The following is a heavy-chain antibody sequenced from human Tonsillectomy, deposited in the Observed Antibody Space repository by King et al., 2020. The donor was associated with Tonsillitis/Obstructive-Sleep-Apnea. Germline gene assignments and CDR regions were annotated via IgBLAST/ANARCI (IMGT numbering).Heavy chain of an antibody. CDR3: ARGRVVPAAPFDY. Sequence: VQLVESGGGLIQPGGSLRLSCAASGFTVSSNYMNWVRQAPGEGLEWVSVIYSGGRTYYADSVKGRFTISRDNSKNTLYLQMNSLRAEDTAVYYCARGRVVPAAPFDYWGQGTLVTVSS. V-gene: IGHV3-53*01. CDR2: IYSGGRT. D-gene: IGHD2-2*01. J-gene: IGHJ4*02. CDR1: GFTVSSNY.